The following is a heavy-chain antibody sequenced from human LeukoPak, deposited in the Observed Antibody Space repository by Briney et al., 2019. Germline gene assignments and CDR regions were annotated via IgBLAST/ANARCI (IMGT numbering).Heavy chain of an antibody. V-gene: IGHV1-46*01. D-gene: IGHD2-8*02. CDR1: GYTFTGYY. CDR2: MNPSGGST. Sequence: ASVKVSCKASGYTFTGYYMHWVRQAPGQGLEWMGIMNPSGGSTSYAQKFQGRVTMTRDMSTSTVYMELSSLRSEDTAVYYCAAHSGPANYYHYYYMDVWGKGTTVTISS. J-gene: IGHJ6*03. CDR3: AAHSGPANYYHYYYMDV.